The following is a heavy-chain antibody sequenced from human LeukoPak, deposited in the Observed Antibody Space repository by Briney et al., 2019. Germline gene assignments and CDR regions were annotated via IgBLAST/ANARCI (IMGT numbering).Heavy chain of an antibody. D-gene: IGHD2-15*01. CDR2: IKEDGSEK. CDR1: GFTLSSYW. J-gene: IGHJ5*02. Sequence: GGSLRLSCAVSGFTLSSYWMSWVRQSPEKGLEWVANIKEDGSEKYYVDSVKGRFTISRDNAKNSLYLQMNSLRAEDTAVYYCATRYCSGGSCPWGQGTLVTVSS. CDR3: ATRYCSGGSCP. V-gene: IGHV3-7*01.